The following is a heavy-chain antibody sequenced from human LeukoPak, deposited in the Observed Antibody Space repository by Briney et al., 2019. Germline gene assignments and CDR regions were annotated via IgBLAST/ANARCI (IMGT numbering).Heavy chain of an antibody. CDR1: GYSFTSYW. J-gene: IGHJ4*02. CDR3: ARGEDDYVWGSYRSTRPFDY. D-gene: IGHD3-16*02. CDR2: IYPGDSDT. V-gene: IGHV5-51*01. Sequence: GESLKISCKGSGYSFTSYWIGWVGQMPGKGLEWMGIIYPGDSDTRYSPSFQGQVTISADKSISTAYLQWSSLKASDTAMYYCARGEDDYVWGSYRSTRPFDYWGQGTLVTVSS.